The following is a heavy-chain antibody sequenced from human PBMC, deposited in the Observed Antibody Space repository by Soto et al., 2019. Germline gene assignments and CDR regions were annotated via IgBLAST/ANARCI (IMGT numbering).Heavy chain of an antibody. Sequence: QVQLVQSGAEVKKPGASVKVSCKASGYTFTSYAMHWVRQAPGQRFEWMGWINAGNGNTKYSQKFQGRVTITRDTSASTAYMELSSLRSEDTAVYYCARSTGSYYVWFDPWGQGTLVTVSS. D-gene: IGHD1-26*01. CDR1: GYTFTSYA. J-gene: IGHJ5*02. V-gene: IGHV1-3*01. CDR3: ARSTGSYYVWFDP. CDR2: INAGNGNT.